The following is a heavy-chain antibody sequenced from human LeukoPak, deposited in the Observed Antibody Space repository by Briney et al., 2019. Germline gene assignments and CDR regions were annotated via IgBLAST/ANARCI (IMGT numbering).Heavy chain of an antibody. CDR1: GYTFTGYF. CDR3: ARGIAVLEVEYYFDY. V-gene: IGHV1-2*02. CDR2: INPHSGGT. Sequence: ASVKVSCKASGYTFTGYFMHWVRQAPGQGLEWMGWINPHSGGTNYAEKFQGRVTMTTDTSISTAYMELSSLRSDDTAVYYCARGIAVLEVEYYFDYWGQGTLVTVSS. D-gene: IGHD6-19*01. J-gene: IGHJ4*02.